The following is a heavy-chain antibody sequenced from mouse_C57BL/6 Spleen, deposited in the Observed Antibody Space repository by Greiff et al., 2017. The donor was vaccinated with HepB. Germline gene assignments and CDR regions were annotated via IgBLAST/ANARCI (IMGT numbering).Heavy chain of an antibody. D-gene: IGHD2-5*01. CDR3: ARSHSNYEGGWAY. J-gene: IGHJ3*01. Sequence: QVQLQQSGAELARPGASVKLSCKASGYTFTSYGISWVKQRTGQGLEWIGEIYPRSGNTYYNEKFKGKATLTADKSSSTAYMELRSLTSEDSAVYFCARSHSNYEGGWAYWGQGTLVTVSA. CDR1: GYTFTSYG. CDR2: IYPRSGNT. V-gene: IGHV1-81*01.